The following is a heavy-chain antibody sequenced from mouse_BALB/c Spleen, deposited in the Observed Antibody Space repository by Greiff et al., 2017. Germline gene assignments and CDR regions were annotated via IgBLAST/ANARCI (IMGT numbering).Heavy chain of an antibody. V-gene: IGHV1-37*01. CDR3: YYYGSSYLYAMDY. D-gene: IGHD1-1*01. CDR1: GYSFTGYF. CDR2: INPYNGDT. Sequence: VQLKESGPELVKPGASVKISCKASGYSFTGYFMNWVKQSHGKSLEWIGRINPYNGDTFYNQKFKGKATLTVDKSSSTAHMELLSLTSEDSAVYYCYYYGSSYLYAMDYWGQGTSVTVSS. J-gene: IGHJ4*01.